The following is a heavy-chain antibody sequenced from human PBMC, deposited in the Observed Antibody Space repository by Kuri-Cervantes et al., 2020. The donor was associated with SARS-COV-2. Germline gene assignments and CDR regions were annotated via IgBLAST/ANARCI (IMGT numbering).Heavy chain of an antibody. CDR2: IYYSGST. Sequence: SETLSLTCTVSGGSISSSSYYWGWIRQPPGKGLEWIGSIYYSGSTYYNPSLKSRVTISVGTSKNQFSLKLSSVTAADTAVYYCARDLGGSNYGGGDYWGQGTLVTVSS. D-gene: IGHD4-23*01. V-gene: IGHV4-39*07. J-gene: IGHJ4*02. CDR1: GGSISSSSYY. CDR3: ARDLGGSNYGGGDY.